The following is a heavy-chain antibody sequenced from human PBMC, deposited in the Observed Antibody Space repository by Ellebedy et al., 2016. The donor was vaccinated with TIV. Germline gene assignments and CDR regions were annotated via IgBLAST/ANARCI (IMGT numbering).Heavy chain of an antibody. Sequence: MPSETLSLTCAVYGGSFSGYYWTWIRQPPGKGLEWIGDINHSGSTNYNPSLKSRVTISVDTSKNQFSLKLSSVTAADTAVYYCATQSYYGFWSGYYRGDNDAFDIWGQGTMVTVSS. J-gene: IGHJ3*02. CDR2: INHSGST. CDR3: ATQSYYGFWSGYYRGDNDAFDI. D-gene: IGHD3-3*01. CDR1: GGSFSGYY. V-gene: IGHV4-34*01.